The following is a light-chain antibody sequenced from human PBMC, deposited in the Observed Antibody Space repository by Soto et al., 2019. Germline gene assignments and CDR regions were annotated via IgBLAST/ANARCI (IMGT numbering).Light chain of an antibody. CDR3: RSYTSSSSVV. V-gene: IGLV2-14*01. Sequence: QSALTQPASVSGSPGQSIAISCTGTSSDVGGYNWVSWYQQHPGKAPKLIVYDVRYRPSGVSDRFSGSKSGNTAPLTIAGRQADDEDDYYCRSYTSSSSVVFGGGTKVTVL. CDR2: DVR. CDR1: SSDVGGYNW. J-gene: IGLJ2*01.